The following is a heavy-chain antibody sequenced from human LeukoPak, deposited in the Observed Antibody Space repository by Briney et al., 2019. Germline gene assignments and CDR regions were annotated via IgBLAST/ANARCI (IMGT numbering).Heavy chain of an antibody. CDR3: ARGRRPPWYSRSWYSWFDP. D-gene: IGHD6-13*01. V-gene: IGHV4-34*01. J-gene: IGHJ5*02. Sequence: SETLSLTCAVYGGSFSGYYWSWIRQPPGKGLERIREINHSVSTNYNPSLKSRVTISVDTSKNQFSLKLSSVTAADTAVYYCARGRRPPWYSRSWYSWFDPWGQGTLVTVSS. CDR2: INHSVST. CDR1: GGSFSGYY.